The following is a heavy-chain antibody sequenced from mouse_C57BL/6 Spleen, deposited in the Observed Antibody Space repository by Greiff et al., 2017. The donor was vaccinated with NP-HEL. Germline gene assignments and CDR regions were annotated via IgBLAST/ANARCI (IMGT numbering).Heavy chain of an antibody. CDR2: IDPEDGET. J-gene: IGHJ1*03. V-gene: IGHV14-2*01. CDR3: AKGTTVVYTRGYFDV. D-gene: IGHD1-1*01. CDR1: GFNIKDYY. Sequence: EVQLQQSGAELVKPGASVKLSCTASGFNIKDYYMHWVKQRTEQGLEWIGRIDPEDGETTYAPKFQGKATITADTSSNTAYLQLSSLTSEDTAVYYCAKGTTVVYTRGYFDVWGTGTTVTVSS.